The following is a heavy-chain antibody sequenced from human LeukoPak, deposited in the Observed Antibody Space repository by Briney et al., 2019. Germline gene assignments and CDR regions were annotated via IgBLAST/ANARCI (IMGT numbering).Heavy chain of an antibody. D-gene: IGHD2/OR15-2a*01. V-gene: IGHV3-74*01. J-gene: IGHJ4*02. CDR1: GFTFSSYA. Sequence: PGGSLRLSCAASGFTFSSYAMSWVRQAPGKGLVWVSRIRSDGSDTRYAESGKGRFTISRDNAKNTLYLQMNSLRAEDTAVYYCARDWFHATDYWGQGTLVTVSS. CDR3: ARDWFHATDY. CDR2: IRSDGSDT.